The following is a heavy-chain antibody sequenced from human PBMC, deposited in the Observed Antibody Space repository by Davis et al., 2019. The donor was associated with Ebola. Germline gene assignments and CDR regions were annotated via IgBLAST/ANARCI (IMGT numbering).Heavy chain of an antibody. D-gene: IGHD1-26*01. J-gene: IGHJ6*04. CDR1: GFSFSSFY. V-gene: IGHV3-7*03. CDR3: AREGGNGLLLYYYFYGMDV. CDR2: ISRDGNDK. Sequence: PGGSLRLSCAASGFSFSSFYMTWVRQAPGKGLEWLARISRDGNDKYYVDFVKGRITISRDNAKNSLYLQMNSLRAEDTALYHCAREGGNGLLLYYYFYGMDVWGKGTTVTVSS.